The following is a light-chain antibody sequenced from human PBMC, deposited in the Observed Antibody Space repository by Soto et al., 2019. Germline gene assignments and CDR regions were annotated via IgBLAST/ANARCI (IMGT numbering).Light chain of an antibody. CDR1: SSDIGGYNY. Sequence: QSVLTQPPSASGSLGQSVTISSTGTSSDIGGYNYVSWYQQHPGKAPKLIIYAVSNRSSEVPGPFSGSKSGNTVSATVSGLLAENEADYFCSSYAANTNLVFGTGTKLTVL. V-gene: IGLV2-8*01. CDR2: AVS. CDR3: SSYAANTNLV. J-gene: IGLJ1*01.